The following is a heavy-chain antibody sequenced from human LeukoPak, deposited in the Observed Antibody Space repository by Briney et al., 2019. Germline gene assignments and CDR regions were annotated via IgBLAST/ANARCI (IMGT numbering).Heavy chain of an antibody. D-gene: IGHD2-8*01. V-gene: IGHV3-48*03. J-gene: IGHJ6*03. CDR2: ISSSGSTI. Sequence: GGSLRLSCAASGFTFSSYEMNWVRQAPGKGLEWVSYISSSGSTIYYADSVKGRFTISRDNAKNSPYLQMNSLRAEDTAVYYCAKDRCSNGVGCYYYYMDVWGKGTTVTISS. CDR1: GFTFSSYE. CDR3: AKDRCSNGVGCYYYYMDV.